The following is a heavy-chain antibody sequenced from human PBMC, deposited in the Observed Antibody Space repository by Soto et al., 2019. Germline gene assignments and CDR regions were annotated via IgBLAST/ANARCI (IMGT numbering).Heavy chain of an antibody. CDR1: GFTFGGYA. Sequence: GGYPRLSCTASGFTFGGYAMSWVRQAPGMGLEWVGFIRSKGYGGTTEYAASVHGRFTISRDDSKSIAYLQMNSLKTEDTAVYYCNRWAVVWDLLRGTFDGWGQGNPVTV. J-gene: IGHJ4*02. CDR3: NRWAVVWDLLRGTFDG. D-gene: IGHD1-26*01. V-gene: IGHV3-49*04. CDR2: IRSKGYGGTT.